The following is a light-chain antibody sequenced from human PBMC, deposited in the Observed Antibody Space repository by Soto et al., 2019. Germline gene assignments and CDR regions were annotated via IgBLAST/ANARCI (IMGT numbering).Light chain of an antibody. V-gene: IGKV1-5*03. J-gene: IGKJ2*01. CDR1: QSMGSW. Sequence: DIQMTQSPSTLSASVGDRVTITCRASQSMGSWLAWYQQKPGKAPKLLIYKASSLESGVPSRFSGSGSGTEFTLTISSLQPDDTATYYCQQYSTYSTFGQGTKLEIK. CDR3: QQYSTYST. CDR2: KAS.